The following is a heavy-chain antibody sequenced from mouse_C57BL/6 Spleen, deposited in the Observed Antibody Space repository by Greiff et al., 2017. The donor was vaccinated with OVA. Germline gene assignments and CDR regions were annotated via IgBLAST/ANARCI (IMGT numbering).Heavy chain of an antibody. CDR2: IRNKANGYTT. CDR3: ARPSLSNWYYFDY. J-gene: IGHJ2*01. Sequence: EVMLVESGGGLVQPGGSLSLSCAASGFTFTDYYMSWVRQPPGKALEWLGFIRNKANGYTTEYSASVKGRFTISRDNSQSILYLQMNALRAEDSATYYCARPSLSNWYYFDYWGQGTTLTVSS. CDR1: GFTFTDYY. V-gene: IGHV7-3*01. D-gene: IGHD6-2*01.